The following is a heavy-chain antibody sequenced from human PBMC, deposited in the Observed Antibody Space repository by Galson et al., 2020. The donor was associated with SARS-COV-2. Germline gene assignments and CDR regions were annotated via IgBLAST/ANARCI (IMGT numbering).Heavy chain of an antibody. Sequence: ASVKVSCKASGYTFTGYYMHWVRQAPGQGLEWMGWINPNSGGTNYAQKFQGWVTMTRDTSISTAYMELSRLRSEDTAVDYCARESSSRDGDYYYYMDVWGKGTTVTVSS. CDR2: INPNSGGT. D-gene: IGHD2-2*01. J-gene: IGHJ6*03. CDR3: ARESSSRDGDYYYYMDV. V-gene: IGHV1-2*04. CDR1: GYTFTGYY.